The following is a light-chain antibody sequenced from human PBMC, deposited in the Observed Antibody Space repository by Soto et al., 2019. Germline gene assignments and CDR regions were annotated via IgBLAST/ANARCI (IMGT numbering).Light chain of an antibody. CDR2: GAS. J-gene: IGKJ1*01. V-gene: IGKV3-15*01. Sequence: EIGMTQSPATLSVSPGERATLSCRASQSVSDNLAWYQQKPGQTPRLLIYGASTRATGIPARFSGSGSGTEFTLTISSLQSEDFAVYYCQQYNNWPRTFGQGTKVDIK. CDR1: QSVSDN. CDR3: QQYNNWPRT.